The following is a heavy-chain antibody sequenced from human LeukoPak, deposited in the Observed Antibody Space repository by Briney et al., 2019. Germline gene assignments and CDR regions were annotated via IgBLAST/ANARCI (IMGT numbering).Heavy chain of an antibody. CDR2: IYPDDSDT. CDR3: ARPNNNWYDNFDY. J-gene: IGHJ4*02. D-gene: IGHD1-1*01. Sequence: GESLQISCKGSGYRFNDYWIAWVRQLPGEGLEWMGIIYPDDSDTRYSPSFQGQVTISADKSVRTAYLQWSSLKASDTAMYYCARPNNNWYDNFDYWGQGTLVTVSS. V-gene: IGHV5-51*01. CDR1: GYRFNDYW.